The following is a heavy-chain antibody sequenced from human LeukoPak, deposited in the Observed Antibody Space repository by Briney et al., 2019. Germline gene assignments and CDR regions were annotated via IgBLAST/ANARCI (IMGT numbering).Heavy chain of an antibody. V-gene: IGHV4-39*01. Sequence: SETLSLTCSVSGDSISGSSWGWFRQPPGKGLESVASVSSTGNTFYNPSLKSRVTISVDTSKNQVSLKLSPVTAADTAVYYCARYTGGWHAFDYWGQGTLVTVSS. CDR3: ARYTGGWHAFDY. CDR1: GDSISGSS. J-gene: IGHJ4*02. D-gene: IGHD6-19*01. CDR2: VSSTGNT.